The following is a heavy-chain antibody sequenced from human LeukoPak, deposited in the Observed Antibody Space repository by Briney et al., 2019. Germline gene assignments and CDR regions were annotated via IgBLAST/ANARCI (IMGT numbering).Heavy chain of an antibody. V-gene: IGHV3-7*01. Sequence: PGGSLRLSCAASGFTFSRYWMSWVRQAPGEGLEWVANIKEDGSVKYYVESVKGRFTISRDNAKNSLYLQMNSLRAEDTAVCYCAASITMFDYWGQGILVTVSS. D-gene: IGHD3-10*01. J-gene: IGHJ4*02. CDR1: GFTFSRYW. CDR3: AASITMFDY. CDR2: IKEDGSVK.